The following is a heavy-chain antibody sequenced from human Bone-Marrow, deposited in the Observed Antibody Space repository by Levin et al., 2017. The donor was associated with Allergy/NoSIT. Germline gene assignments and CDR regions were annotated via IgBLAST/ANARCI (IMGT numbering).Heavy chain of an antibody. CDR2: ISSSSSTI. Sequence: GESLKISCAASGFTFSSYSMNWVRQAPGKGLEWVSYISSSSSTIYYADSVKGRFTISRDNAKNSLYLQMNSLRAEDTAVYYCARDSSSWQYLGYYYYYYMDVWGKGTTVTVSS. V-gene: IGHV3-48*01. J-gene: IGHJ6*03. CDR3: ARDSSSWQYLGYYYYYYMDV. CDR1: GFTFSSYS. D-gene: IGHD6-13*01.